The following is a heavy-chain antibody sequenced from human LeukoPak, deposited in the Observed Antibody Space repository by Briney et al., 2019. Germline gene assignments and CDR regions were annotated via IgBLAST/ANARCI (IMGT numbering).Heavy chain of an antibody. D-gene: IGHD5-12*01. CDR3: ATEPSRSYSFDHLDF. V-gene: IGHV1-69*04. CDR2: VVPMFGIR. J-gene: IGHJ4*02. CDR1: GGTSNNYA. Sequence: SVKVSCKTSGGTSNNYAISWVRQAPGQGLEWMGRVVPMFGIRNYPQTFRGRVNITADKATNTVYMELRSLRAEDTAIYYCATEPSRSYSFDHLDFWGLGTPVTVSS.